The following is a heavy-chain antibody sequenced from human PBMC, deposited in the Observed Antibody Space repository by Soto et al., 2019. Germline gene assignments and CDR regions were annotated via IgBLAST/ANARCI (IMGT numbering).Heavy chain of an antibody. D-gene: IGHD1-1*01. CDR1: GYGFTTYG. CDR2: ISAHNGNT. CDR3: ARGRYGDY. J-gene: IGHJ4*02. V-gene: IGHV1-18*01. Sequence: QVHLVQSGAEVKKPGASVKVSCKGSGYGFTTYGIPWVRQAPGQGLEWMAWISAHNGNTNYAQKLQGRVTVTRDTSTSTAYMELRSLRSDDTAVDYCARGRYGDYWGQGALVTVSS.